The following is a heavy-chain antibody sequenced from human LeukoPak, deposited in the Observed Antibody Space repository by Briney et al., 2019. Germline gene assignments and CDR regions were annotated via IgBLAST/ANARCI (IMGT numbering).Heavy chain of an antibody. V-gene: IGHV3-74*01. CDR1: GFTFSSYS. CDR3: ARGLGAIDAFDI. J-gene: IGHJ3*02. CDR2: INCDGSSK. D-gene: IGHD3-16*01. Sequence: GGSLRLSCAASGFTFSSYSMDWVRQAPGKGLVWGSRINCDGSSKSYAESVKGRFTISRDTAKNTLYLQMNSLRAEDTAVYYCARGLGAIDAFDIWGQGTMVTVSS.